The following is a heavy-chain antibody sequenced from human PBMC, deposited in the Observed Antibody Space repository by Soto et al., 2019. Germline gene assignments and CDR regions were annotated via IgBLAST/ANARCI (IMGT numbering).Heavy chain of an antibody. J-gene: IGHJ6*02. CDR1: GFTFSSYG. CDR2: IWYDGSNK. CDR3: ARDTARAMVRIYYGMDV. V-gene: IGHV3-33*01. Sequence: QVQLVESGGGVVQPGRSLRLSCAASGFTFSSYGMHWVRQAPGKGLEWVAVIWYDGSNKYYADSVKGRFTISRDNSKNTLYLQMNSLRAEDTPVYYCARDTARAMVRIYYGMDVWGQGTTVTVSS. D-gene: IGHD3-10*01.